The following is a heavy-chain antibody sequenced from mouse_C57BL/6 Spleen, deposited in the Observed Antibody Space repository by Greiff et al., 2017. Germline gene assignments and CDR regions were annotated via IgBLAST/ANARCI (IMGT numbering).Heavy chain of an antibody. CDR1: GYAFSSSW. CDR3: ARDYYGSS. CDR2: IYPGAGDT. V-gene: IGHV1-82*01. J-gene: IGHJ2*01. Sequence: QVQLQQSGPELVKPGASVKISCTASGYAFSSSWMNWVTLRPGRGLEWIGRIYPGAGDTNYNGKFTGQATLTADKSSSTAYMRLSSLTSEDSAVYGCARDYYGSSWGQGTTRTVSS. D-gene: IGHD1-1*01.